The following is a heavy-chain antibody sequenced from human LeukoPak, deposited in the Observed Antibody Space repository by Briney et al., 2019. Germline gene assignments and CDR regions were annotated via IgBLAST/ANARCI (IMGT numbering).Heavy chain of an antibody. Sequence: GGSLRLSCAASGFTFSSYAMHWVRQAPGKGLEWVAVISYDGSNKYYADSVKGRFTISRDNSKNTLYLQMNSLRAEDTAVYYCARDRKAPHAFDIWGQGTMVTVSS. V-gene: IGHV3-30*04. CDR2: ISYDGSNK. CDR1: GFTFSSYA. J-gene: IGHJ3*02. CDR3: ARDRKAPHAFDI.